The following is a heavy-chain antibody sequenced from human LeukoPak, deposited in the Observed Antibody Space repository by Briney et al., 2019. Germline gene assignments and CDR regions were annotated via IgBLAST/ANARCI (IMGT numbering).Heavy chain of an antibody. J-gene: IGHJ4*02. CDR3: ARAAPMYSSSWSLDY. Sequence: PSETLSLTCAVYGGSFSGYYWSWIRQPPGKGLEWIGEINHSGSTNYNPSLKSRVTISVDTSKNQFSLKLSSVTAADTAVYYYARAAPMYSSSWSLDYWGQGTLVTVSS. V-gene: IGHV4-34*01. D-gene: IGHD6-13*01. CDR1: GGSFSGYY. CDR2: INHSGST.